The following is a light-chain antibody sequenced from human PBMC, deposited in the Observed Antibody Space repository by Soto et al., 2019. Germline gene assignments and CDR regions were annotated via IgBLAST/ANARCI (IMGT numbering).Light chain of an antibody. CDR1: QTIRRS. CDR2: AAS. V-gene: IGKV1-39*01. CDR3: QQSYSTTWT. Sequence: EIQMTESPSSLSASVGDRVTITCRASQTIRRSLNWYQQKPEKAPKLLIFAASSLQSGVPSRFSGSGSGTDCTLTISSLKHEDVATYHCQQSYSTTWTFGQGTKVDIK. J-gene: IGKJ1*01.